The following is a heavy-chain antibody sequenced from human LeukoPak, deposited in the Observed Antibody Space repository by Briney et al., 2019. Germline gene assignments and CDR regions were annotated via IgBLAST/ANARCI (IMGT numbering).Heavy chain of an antibody. Sequence: GASVKVSCKASGYTFTSYDINWVRQATGQGLEWMGGFDPEDGETIYAQKFQGRVTMTEDTSTDTAYMELSSLRSEDTAVYYCATDLARLSTSSSSSIFWVWFDPWGQGTLVTVSS. CDR3: ATDLARLSTSSSSSIFWVWFDP. V-gene: IGHV1-24*01. CDR1: GYTFTSYD. D-gene: IGHD6-6*01. J-gene: IGHJ5*02. CDR2: FDPEDGET.